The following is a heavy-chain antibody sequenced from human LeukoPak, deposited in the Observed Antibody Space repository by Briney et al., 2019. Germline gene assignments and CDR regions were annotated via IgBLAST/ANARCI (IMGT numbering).Heavy chain of an antibody. J-gene: IGHJ6*02. CDR2: IIPIFGTA. CDR1: GGTFSSYA. Sequence: ASVKVSCKASGGTFSSYAISWVRQAPGQGLEWMGGIIPIFGTANYAQKFQGRVTITADESTSTAYMELSSLRSEDTAVYYCASSAKTGGYYYYGMDVWGQGTTVTVSS. CDR3: ASSAKTGGYYYYGMDV. V-gene: IGHV1-69*13.